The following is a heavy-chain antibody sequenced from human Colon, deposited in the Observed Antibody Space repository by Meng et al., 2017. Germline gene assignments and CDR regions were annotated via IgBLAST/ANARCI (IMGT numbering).Heavy chain of an antibody. Sequence: ASVKVSCKASGYIFTGYYMHWVRQAPGQGPEWMGWINPNSGDTNSAQKFQGRVTMTRDTSISTVYMELNRLRSDDTAVYYCARAPAFDIWGQGTMVTVSS. CDR1: GYIFTGYY. J-gene: IGHJ3*02. CDR3: ARAPAFDI. V-gene: IGHV1-2*02. CDR2: INPNSGDT.